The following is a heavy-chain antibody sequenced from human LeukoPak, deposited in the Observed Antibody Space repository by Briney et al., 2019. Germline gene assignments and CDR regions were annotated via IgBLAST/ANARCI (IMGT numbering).Heavy chain of an antibody. CDR3: ARRVGVDYGDYVEY. V-gene: IGHV3-7*01. CDR2: IKQDGSEK. CDR1: GFTFSSNW. Sequence: GGSLRLSCAASGFTFSSNWMSWVRQAPRKGLEWVANIKQDGSEKYYVDSVKGRSTISRDNAKNSLYLQMNSLRAEDTAVYYCARRVGVDYGDYVEYWGQGTLVTVSS. D-gene: IGHD4-17*01. J-gene: IGHJ4*02.